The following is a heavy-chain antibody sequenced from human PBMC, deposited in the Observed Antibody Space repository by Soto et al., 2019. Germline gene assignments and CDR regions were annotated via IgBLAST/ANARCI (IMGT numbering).Heavy chain of an antibody. CDR2: FYYSQST. CDR1: GGSLTSNSYY. CDR3: ARRSTVTYDY. V-gene: IGHV4-39*01. J-gene: IGHJ4*02. Sequence: QLQLQESGPELVKPSETLSLNCTVSGGSLTSNSYYWGWIRQPPGKGLEWIGSFYYSQSTYFNPSLKSRVTISVETSKHQYSLKLSAVTAADTAVYYCARRSTVTYDYWCQGILVTVSS. D-gene: IGHD4-17*01.